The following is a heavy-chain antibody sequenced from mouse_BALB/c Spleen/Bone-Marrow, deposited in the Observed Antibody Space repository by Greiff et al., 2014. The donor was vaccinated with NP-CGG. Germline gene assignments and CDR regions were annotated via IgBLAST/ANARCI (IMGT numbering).Heavy chain of an antibody. D-gene: IGHD2-4*01. CDR1: GYSFTSYR. CDR2: IYPGNSDT. CDR3: TRSPTMITTYSGAMDY. Sequence: EVQLVESGTVLARPGASVKMSCKASGYSFTSYRMHWVKQRPGQGLEWIGAIYPGNSDTSYNQKFKGKAKLTAVSSASTAYMELSSLTNEDSAVYYCTRSPTMITTYSGAMDYWGQGTSVTVSA. V-gene: IGHV1-5*01. J-gene: IGHJ4*01.